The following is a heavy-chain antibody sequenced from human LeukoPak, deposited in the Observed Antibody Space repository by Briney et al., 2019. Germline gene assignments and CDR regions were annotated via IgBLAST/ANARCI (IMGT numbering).Heavy chain of an antibody. CDR2: INHSGST. D-gene: IGHD2-15*01. CDR3: ARGMGMVVDY. J-gene: IGHJ4*02. Sequence: SETLSLTCAVYGGSFSGYYWSWIRQPPGKGLEWIGEINHSGSTNYNPSLKSRVTISVDTSKSQFSLKLSSVTAADTAVYYCARGMGMVVDYWGQGTLVTVSS. V-gene: IGHV4-34*01. CDR1: GGSFSGYY.